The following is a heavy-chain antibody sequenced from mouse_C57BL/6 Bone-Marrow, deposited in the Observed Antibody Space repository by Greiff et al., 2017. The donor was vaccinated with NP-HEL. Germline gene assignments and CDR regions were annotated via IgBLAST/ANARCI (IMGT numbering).Heavy chain of an antibody. D-gene: IGHD2-5*01. V-gene: IGHV5-9-1*02. J-gene: IGHJ3*01. CDR2: ISSGGDYI. Sequence: EVQLVESGEGLVKPGGSLKLSCAASGFTFSSYAMSWVRQTPEKRLEWVAYISSGGDYIYYADPVKGRFTISRDNARNTLYLQMSSLKAEDTARYYCTRDRSNSAYWGQGTLVTVSA. CDR3: TRDRSNSAY. CDR1: GFTFSSYA.